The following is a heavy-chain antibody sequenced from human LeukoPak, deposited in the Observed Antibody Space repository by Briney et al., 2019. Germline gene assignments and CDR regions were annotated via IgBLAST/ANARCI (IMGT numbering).Heavy chain of an antibody. CDR1: GDSISSKNAA. Sequence: SQTLSLTCAISGDSISSKNAAWYWIRQSPSRGLEWLGRTYYRSKWYNEYAVSVKSRITINPDTSKNQFSLQLNSVTPEDTAVYYCARAVGYFDLWGRGTLVTVSS. J-gene: IGHJ2*01. CDR3: ARAVGYFDL. CDR2: TYYRSKWYN. V-gene: IGHV6-1*01.